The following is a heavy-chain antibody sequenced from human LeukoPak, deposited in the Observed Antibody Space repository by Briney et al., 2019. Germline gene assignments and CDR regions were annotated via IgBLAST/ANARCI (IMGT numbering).Heavy chain of an antibody. CDR2: ISGSGGST. V-gene: IGHV3-23*01. Sequence: GGPLRLSCAASGFTFSSYAMSWVRQAPGKGLEWVSAISGSGGSTYYADSVKGRFTISRDNSKNTLYLQMNSLRAEDTAVYYCAKDREQLWLLGYFDYWGQGTLVTVSS. D-gene: IGHD5-18*01. CDR3: AKDREQLWLLGYFDY. J-gene: IGHJ4*02. CDR1: GFTFSSYA.